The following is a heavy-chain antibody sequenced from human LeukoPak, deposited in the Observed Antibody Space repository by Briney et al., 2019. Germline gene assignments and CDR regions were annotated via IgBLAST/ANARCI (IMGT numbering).Heavy chain of an antibody. CDR1: AGSISGSSYY. CDR2: IYYSGST. V-gene: IGHV4-39*01. CDR3: ARHYGP. D-gene: IGHD3-10*01. Sequence: SETLSLTCTVYAGSISGSSYYWGWLRQPPGKGLEWIGSIYYSGSTYDNPSLKSRVTISVDTSKNQCSLKLNSVTATDRAVYYCARHYGPWGQGTLVTVSS. J-gene: IGHJ4*02.